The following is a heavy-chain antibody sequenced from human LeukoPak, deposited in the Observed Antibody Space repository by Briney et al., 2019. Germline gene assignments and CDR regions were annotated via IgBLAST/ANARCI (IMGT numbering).Heavy chain of an antibody. CDR3: ARIAVAGTLFDY. Sequence: GESLKISCKTSGYSFTRYWIAWVRQTPGKGLEWMGIVYPDDSDTRYSPAFQGQVTISADKSISTAYLQWSSLKASDTAMYYCARIAVAGTLFDYWGQGTLVTVSS. J-gene: IGHJ4*02. CDR2: VYPDDSDT. CDR1: GYSFTRYW. V-gene: IGHV5-51*01. D-gene: IGHD6-19*01.